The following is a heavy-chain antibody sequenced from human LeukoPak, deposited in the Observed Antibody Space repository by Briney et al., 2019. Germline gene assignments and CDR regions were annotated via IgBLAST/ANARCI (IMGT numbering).Heavy chain of an antibody. J-gene: IGHJ5*02. Sequence: SVKFSCKASGGTFSSYAISWVRQAPGQGLEWMGGIIPIFGTANYAQKSQGRVTITADESTSTAYMELSSLRSEDTAVYYCARERCSGGSCYGGGWFDPWGQGTLVTVSS. CDR1: GGTFSSYA. V-gene: IGHV1-69*01. D-gene: IGHD2-15*01. CDR3: ARERCSGGSCYGGGWFDP. CDR2: IIPIFGTA.